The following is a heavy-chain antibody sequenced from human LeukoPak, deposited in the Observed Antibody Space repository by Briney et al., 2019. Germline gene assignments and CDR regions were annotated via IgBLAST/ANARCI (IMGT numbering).Heavy chain of an antibody. V-gene: IGHV5-51*01. J-gene: IGHJ5*02. CDR2: IYPGDSDT. CDR3: ARRIGYCSSTSCYSNWFDP. D-gene: IGHD2-2*01. Sequence: GESLKISCKGSGYSFTSYWIGWVRQMPGKGLEWMGIIYPGDSDTRYSPSFQGQVTISADKSISTAYLQWSSLKASDTAMYYCARRIGYCSSTSCYSNWFDPWGQGTLVTASS. CDR1: GYSFTSYW.